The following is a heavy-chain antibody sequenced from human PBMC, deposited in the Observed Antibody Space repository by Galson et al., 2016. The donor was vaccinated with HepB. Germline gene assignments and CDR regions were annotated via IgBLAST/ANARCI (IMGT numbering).Heavy chain of an antibody. CDR3: AREEIVATISDYYYGMDA. V-gene: IGHV3-64*01. D-gene: IGHD5-12*01. CDR2: ISSSGSSP. J-gene: IGHJ6*04. Sequence: SLRLSCAASGFTFSSYVMHWVRQGPGKGLEYVSSISSSGSSPYYANSVKGRFTISRDNSKNTLYLQMGSLRVEDMAVYYCAREEIVATISDYYYGMDAWGKGTTVTVSS. CDR1: GFTFSSYV.